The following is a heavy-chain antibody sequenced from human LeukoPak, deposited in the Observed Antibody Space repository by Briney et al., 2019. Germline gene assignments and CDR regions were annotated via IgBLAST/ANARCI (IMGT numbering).Heavy chain of an antibody. CDR2: IIWNSGTI. J-gene: IGHJ1*01. CDR1: GLTFDNYA. D-gene: IGHD6-19*01. CDR3: ARAYKDRSLAGKKEFFQH. Sequence: PGRSLRLSCAASGLTFDNYAMNWVRQVPGKGLEWISLIIWNSGTIGYADSVKGRFTISRDNANNFLYLQMNSLRAEDTALYYCARAYKDRSLAGKKEFFQHWGQGTLVTVSS. V-gene: IGHV3-9*01.